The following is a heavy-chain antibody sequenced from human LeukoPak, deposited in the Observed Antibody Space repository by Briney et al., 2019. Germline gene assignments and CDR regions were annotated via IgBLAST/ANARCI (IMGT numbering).Heavy chain of an antibody. CDR1: GFTFDSYA. Sequence: PGGCLRLSCAACGFTFDSYAMSWVRQARGKGLEWVSAVSRFGGTTYYADSAKGRFTISRDNSNNTVYLQMNSLRVGDTALYYCVKHVGSRWSNNRFDPWGQGTLVTVS. CDR2: VSRFGGTT. D-gene: IGHD6-13*01. V-gene: IGHV3-23*01. J-gene: IGHJ5*02. CDR3: VKHVGSRWSNNRFDP.